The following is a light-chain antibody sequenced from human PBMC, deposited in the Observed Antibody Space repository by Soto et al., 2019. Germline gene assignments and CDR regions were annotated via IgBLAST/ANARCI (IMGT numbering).Light chain of an antibody. V-gene: IGKV3-11*01. CDR2: DAS. CDR1: QSVRSN. Sequence: VMTQSPATLSVSAGERATLSCRARQSVRSNLAWYQQKPGQAPRLLIYDASNRATGIPARFSGSGSETDFTLTISSLEPEDFAVYYCQQRSNWPLTFGGGTKVDI. J-gene: IGKJ4*01. CDR3: QQRSNWPLT.